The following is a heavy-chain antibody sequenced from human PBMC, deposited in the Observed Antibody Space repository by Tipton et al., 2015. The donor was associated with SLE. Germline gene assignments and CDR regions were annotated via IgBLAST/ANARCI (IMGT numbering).Heavy chain of an antibody. CDR1: GFTFSSYS. J-gene: IGHJ6*03. CDR3: ARIWRSSGRCGGYMDV. D-gene: IGHD6-19*01. Sequence: GSLRLSCAASGFTFSSYSMNWVRQAPGKGLEWVSYISSSSSTIYYADSVKGRFTISRDNAKNSLYLQMNSLRAEDTAVYYCARIWRSSGRCGGYMDVWGKGTTVTVSS. CDR2: ISSSSSTI. V-gene: IGHV3-48*01.